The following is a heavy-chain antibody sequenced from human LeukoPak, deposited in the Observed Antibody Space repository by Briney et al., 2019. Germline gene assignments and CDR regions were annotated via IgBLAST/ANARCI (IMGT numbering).Heavy chain of an antibody. CDR1: GYTFTSYG. J-gene: IGHJ3*02. Sequence: EASVKVSCKASGYTFTSYGISWVRQAPGQGLEWMGWISAYNGNTNYAQKLQGRVTMTTDTSTSTAYMELRSLRSDDTAVYYCARDYGSGSYYPHDAFDIWGQGTMVTVSS. D-gene: IGHD3-10*01. V-gene: IGHV1-18*01. CDR3: ARDYGSGSYYPHDAFDI. CDR2: ISAYNGNT.